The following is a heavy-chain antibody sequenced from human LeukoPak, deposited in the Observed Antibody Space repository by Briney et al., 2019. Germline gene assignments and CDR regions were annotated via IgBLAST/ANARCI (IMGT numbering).Heavy chain of an antibody. CDR1: GFTFSSCW. CDR3: ARDGIAARNADAFDI. J-gene: IGHJ3*02. CDR2: IKQDGSEK. D-gene: IGHD6-6*01. V-gene: IGHV3-7*01. Sequence: GGSLRLSCAASGFTFSSCWMSWVRQAPGEGLEWVANIKQDGSEKYYVDSVKGRFTISRDNAKNSLYLQMNSLRAEDTAVYYCARDGIAARNADAFDIWGQGTMVTVSS.